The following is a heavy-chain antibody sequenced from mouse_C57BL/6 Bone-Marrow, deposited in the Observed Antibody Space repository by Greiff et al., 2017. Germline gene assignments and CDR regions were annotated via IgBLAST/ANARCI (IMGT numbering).Heavy chain of an antibody. CDR3: TTHYSNFYAMDY. D-gene: IGHD2-5*01. CDR2: IDPENGDT. J-gene: IGHJ4*01. CDR1: GFNIKDDY. Sequence: EVQRVESGAELVRPGASVKLSCTASGFNIKDDYMHWVKQRPEQGLKWIGWIDPENGDTEYAAKFQGKATITADTASNTAYLQLSSLPSEDTAVYYCTTHYSNFYAMDYWGQGTSVTVSS. V-gene: IGHV14-4*01.